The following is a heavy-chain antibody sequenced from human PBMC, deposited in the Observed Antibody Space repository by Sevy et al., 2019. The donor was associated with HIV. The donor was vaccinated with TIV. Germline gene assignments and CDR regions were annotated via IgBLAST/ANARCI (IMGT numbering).Heavy chain of an antibody. D-gene: IGHD6-13*01. CDR2: ISYDGSNK. CDR3: ARVGDHSERDIAAADADLDY. CDR1: GFTFSSYA. V-gene: IGHV3-30-3*01. Sequence: GGSLRLSCAASGFTFSSYAMHWVRQAPGKGLEWVAVISYDGSNKYYADSVKGRFTVSRDNSKNTLYLQMNSLRAEDTAVYYCARVGDHSERDIAAADADLDYWGQGTLVTVSS. J-gene: IGHJ4*02.